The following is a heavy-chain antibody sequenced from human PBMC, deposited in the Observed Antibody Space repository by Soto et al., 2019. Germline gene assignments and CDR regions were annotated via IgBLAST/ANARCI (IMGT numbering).Heavy chain of an antibody. CDR1: GYTFTSYD. Sequence: ASVKVSCKASGYTFTSYDINWVRQATGQGLEWMGWMNPNSGNTGYAQKFQGRVTMTRNTSISTAYMELSSLRSEDTAVYYCARWAPGIQLYNYGMDVWGQGTTVTVSS. J-gene: IGHJ6*02. CDR2: MNPNSGNT. CDR3: ARWAPGIQLYNYGMDV. V-gene: IGHV1-8*01. D-gene: IGHD5-18*01.